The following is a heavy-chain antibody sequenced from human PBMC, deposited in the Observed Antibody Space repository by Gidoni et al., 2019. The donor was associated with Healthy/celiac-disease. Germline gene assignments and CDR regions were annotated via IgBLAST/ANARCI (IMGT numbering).Heavy chain of an antibody. Sequence: QVQLVQSGAEGKKAGSSGKVSCKASGGTVSSYAISWVRQAPGQGLEWMGGIIPIFGTANYAQKFQGRVTITADESTSTAYMELSSLRSEDTAVYYCARVRLGTYYMDVWGKGTTVTVSS. CDR3: ARVRLGTYYMDV. V-gene: IGHV1-69*01. CDR1: GGTVSSYA. CDR2: IIPIFGTA. D-gene: IGHD5-12*01. J-gene: IGHJ6*03.